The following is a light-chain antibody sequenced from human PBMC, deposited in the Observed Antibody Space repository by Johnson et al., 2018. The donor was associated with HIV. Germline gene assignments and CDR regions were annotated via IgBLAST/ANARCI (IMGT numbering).Light chain of an antibody. V-gene: IGLV1-51*02. Sequence: QSVLTQPPSVSAAPGQKVTISCSGSNSNIGNNYVSWYQQVPGTAPKLLIYENNKRPSGTPDRFSGSRSGTSATLDITGLQTGDEADYYCGAWDSSLSAYVFSTETKVTVL. CDR2: ENN. J-gene: IGLJ1*01. CDR1: NSNIGNNY. CDR3: GAWDSSLSAYV.